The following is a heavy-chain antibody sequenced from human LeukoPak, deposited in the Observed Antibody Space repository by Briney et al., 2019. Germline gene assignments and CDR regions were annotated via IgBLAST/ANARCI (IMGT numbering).Heavy chain of an antibody. D-gene: IGHD3-22*01. J-gene: IGHJ4*03. CDR2: ISTSGST. Sequence: SETLSLTCAVSAASISNYYWSWIRQAPGKGLEWIGYISTSGSTNYNPSLKSRVSISLDTSKNRFSLNLNFVTAADTAVYYCASPRSGYRYTFDYWGQGTTVTVSS. CDR1: AASISNYY. V-gene: IGHV4-4*09. CDR3: ASPRSGYRYTFDY.